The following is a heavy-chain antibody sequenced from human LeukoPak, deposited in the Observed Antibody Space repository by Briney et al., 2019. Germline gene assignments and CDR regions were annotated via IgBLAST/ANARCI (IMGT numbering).Heavy chain of an antibody. Sequence: GASVKVSCKASGYTLTSHYMHWGRQAPGEGLEWMGIIHPSGGSTTYAQKVQGRVTMTTDTSTSTVYMELSSLRSEDTALYYCARTTMTTSGWYFDLWGRGTLVTVSS. CDR3: ARTTMTTSGWYFDL. CDR1: GYTLTSHY. D-gene: IGHD3-22*01. J-gene: IGHJ2*01. V-gene: IGHV1-46*01. CDR2: IHPSGGST.